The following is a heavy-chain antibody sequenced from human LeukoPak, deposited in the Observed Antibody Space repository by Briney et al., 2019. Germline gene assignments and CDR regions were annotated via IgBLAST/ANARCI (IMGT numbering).Heavy chain of an antibody. CDR2: IHYSGTT. CDR3: ARFGTSSSRFFDQ. V-gene: IGHV4-59*01. D-gene: IGHD6-6*01. Sequence: SETLSLTCSVSGGSISTYYWTWIRQPPGKGLEWIGYIHYSGTTNYYPSLKSRVTIALDTSKNQFSLKLNSVTAADTAVYYCARFGTSSSRFFDQWGQGTLVTVSS. J-gene: IGHJ4*02. CDR1: GGSISTYY.